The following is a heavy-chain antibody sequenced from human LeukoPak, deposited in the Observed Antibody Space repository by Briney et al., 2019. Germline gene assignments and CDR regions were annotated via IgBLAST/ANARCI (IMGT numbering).Heavy chain of an antibody. CDR2: INPNNGAT. J-gene: IGHJ4*02. V-gene: IGHV1-2*06. CDR1: EYIFTGYY. CDR3: TRESGSYHGNGY. Sequence: ASVKVSCKASEYIFTGYYMHWVRQAPGQGLEWMGRINPNNGATNYAQKFQGRVTITGDTSINTAYMELSSLRSDDTAVYYCTRESGSYHGNGYWGQGTLVTVSS. D-gene: IGHD1-26*01.